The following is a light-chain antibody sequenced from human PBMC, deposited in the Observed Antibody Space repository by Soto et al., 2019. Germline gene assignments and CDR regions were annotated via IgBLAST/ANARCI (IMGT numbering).Light chain of an antibody. V-gene: IGKV3-15*01. CDR3: QQYSNLSGT. CDR2: GAS. CDR1: QSITNN. Sequence: IGMTQSPATLSVSPGERVTLSCRASQSITNNLAWYQQKPGQAPRLLIYGASTRATGIPARFSGSGSGTEFTLTISSLQSEDFAVYYCQQYSNLSGTFGQGTKVEVK. J-gene: IGKJ1*01.